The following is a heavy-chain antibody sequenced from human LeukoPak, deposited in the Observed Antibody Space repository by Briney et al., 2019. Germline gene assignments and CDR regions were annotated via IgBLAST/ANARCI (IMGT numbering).Heavy chain of an antibody. CDR2: ISYDGSNK. J-gene: IGHJ6*03. CDR1: GFTFSNAW. Sequence: GGSLRLSCAASGFTFSNAWMSWVRQAPGKGLEWVAVISYDGSNKYYADSVKGRFTISRDNSKNTLYLQMNSLRAEDTAVYYCARGPLHYYYYMDVWGKGTTVTVSS. CDR3: ARGPLHYYYYMDV. V-gene: IGHV3-30-3*01.